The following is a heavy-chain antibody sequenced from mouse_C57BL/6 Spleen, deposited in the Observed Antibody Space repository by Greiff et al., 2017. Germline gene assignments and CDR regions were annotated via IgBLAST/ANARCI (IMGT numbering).Heavy chain of an antibody. V-gene: IGHV5-9-1*02. CDR2: ISSGGDYI. CDR3: TREGLYYYDMDY. Sequence: EVKLMESGEGLVKPGGSLKLSCAASGFTFSSYAMSWVRQTPEKRLAWVAYISSGGDYIYYADTVKGRFTISRDNARNTLCLQMSSLKSEDTAMXYCTREGLYYYDMDYWGQGTSVTVSS. CDR1: GFTFSSYA. J-gene: IGHJ4*01. D-gene: IGHD1-1*01.